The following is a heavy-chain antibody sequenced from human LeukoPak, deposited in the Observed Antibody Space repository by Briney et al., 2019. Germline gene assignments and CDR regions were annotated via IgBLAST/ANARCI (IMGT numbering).Heavy chain of an antibody. CDR3: ASLGQLVPSYYYYYMDV. D-gene: IGHD6-13*01. V-gene: IGHV4-34*01. J-gene: IGHJ6*03. Sequence: SETLSLTCAVYGGSFSGYYWSWIRQPPGKGLEWIGEINHSGSTNYNPSLKSRVTISVDTSKNQFSLKLSSVTAADTAVYYCASLGQLVPSYYYYYMDVWGKGTTVTVSS. CDR2: INHSGST. CDR1: GGSFSGYY.